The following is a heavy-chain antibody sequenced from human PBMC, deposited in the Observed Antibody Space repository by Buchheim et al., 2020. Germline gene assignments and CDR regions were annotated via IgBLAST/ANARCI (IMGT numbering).Heavy chain of an antibody. Sequence: QVQLQQRGAGLLKPSEPLSLTCAVYGGSFSGYYWSWIRQPPGKGLEWIGEINHSGSTNYTPSLKSRVTISVDTSKHQFSLKLSSVTAADTAVYYCARGKRGGYRYGYWFDPWGQGTL. V-gene: IGHV4-34*01. CDR2: INHSGST. J-gene: IGHJ5*02. CDR1: GGSFSGYY. CDR3: ARGKRGGYRYGYWFDP. D-gene: IGHD5-18*01.